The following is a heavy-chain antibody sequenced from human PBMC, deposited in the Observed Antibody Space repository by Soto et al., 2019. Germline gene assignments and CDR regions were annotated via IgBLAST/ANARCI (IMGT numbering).Heavy chain of an antibody. D-gene: IGHD2-21*02. CDR3: ARLQYTVVTPIDM. CDR2: IHNSGNT. CDR1: SGSIRTSY. Sequence: QVQLQESGPGLVKPSETLSLTCTVPSGSIRTSYWTWIRQFPGKRLEWIAHIHNSGNTNSNPYLKSRVTISMDTSKNQISLRLTSVTAADTAMYYCARLQYTVVTPIDMWGQGTMVTVSS. J-gene: IGHJ3*02. V-gene: IGHV4-59*01.